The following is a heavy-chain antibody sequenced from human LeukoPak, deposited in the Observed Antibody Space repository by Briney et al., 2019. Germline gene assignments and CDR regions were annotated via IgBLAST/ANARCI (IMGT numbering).Heavy chain of an antibody. CDR1: GGSFSGYD. D-gene: IGHD6-13*01. J-gene: IGHJ6*03. Sequence: SETLSLTCAVYGGSFSGYDWSWIRQPPGKGLEWIGEINHSGSTNYNPSLKSRVTISVDTSKNQFSLKLSSVTAADTAVYYCARDLQIAAAGTGYYYYYYMDVWGKGTTVTISS. CDR2: INHSGST. CDR3: ARDLQIAAAGTGYYYYYYMDV. V-gene: IGHV4-34*01.